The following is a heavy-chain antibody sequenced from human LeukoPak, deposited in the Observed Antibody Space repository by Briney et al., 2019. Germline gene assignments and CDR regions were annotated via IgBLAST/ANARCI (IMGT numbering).Heavy chain of an antibody. CDR1: GYTFTGCY. CDR2: INPNSGGT. V-gene: IGHV1-2*02. J-gene: IGHJ6*02. Sequence: ASVKVSCKASGYTFTGCYMHWVRQAPGQGLEWMGWINPNSGGTNYAQKFQGRVTTTRDTSISTAYMELSRLRSDDTAVYYCARQAAGSHGMDVWGQGTTVIVSS. D-gene: IGHD6-13*01. CDR3: ARQAAGSHGMDV.